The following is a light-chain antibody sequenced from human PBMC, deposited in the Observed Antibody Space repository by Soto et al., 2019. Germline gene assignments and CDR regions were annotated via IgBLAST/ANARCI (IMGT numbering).Light chain of an antibody. CDR3: QQYGYSPRT. V-gene: IGKV3-20*01. Sequence: EIVLTQSPGTLSLSPGDIATLSCRASQTVTSYFAWYQQKPGQAPRLLIHGASTRATGIPDRFSGSGFGTEFTLTISGLEREDFAVYYCQQYGYSPRTFGQGTQVEIK. J-gene: IGKJ1*01. CDR2: GAS. CDR1: QTVTSY.